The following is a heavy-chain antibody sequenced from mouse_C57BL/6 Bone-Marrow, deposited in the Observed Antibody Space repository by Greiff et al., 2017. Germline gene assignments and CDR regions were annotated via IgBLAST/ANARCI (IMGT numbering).Heavy chain of an antibody. D-gene: IGHD1-1*01. CDR3: APYYYYGSSYWYFDV. CDR2: INPNNGGT. CDR1: GYTFTDYY. J-gene: IGHJ1*03. Sequence: EVQLQQSGPELVKPGASVKISCKASGYTFTDYYMNWVKQSHGKSLEWIGDINPNNGGTSYNQKFKGKATLTVDKSSSTAYMELRSLTSEDSAVYYCAPYYYYGSSYWYFDVWGTGTTVTVSS. V-gene: IGHV1-26*01.